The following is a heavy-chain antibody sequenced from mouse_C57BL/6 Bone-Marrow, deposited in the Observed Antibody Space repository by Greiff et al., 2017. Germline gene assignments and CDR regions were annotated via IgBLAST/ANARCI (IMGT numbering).Heavy chain of an antibody. CDR1: GFTFSDYY. CDR2: ISNGGGST. D-gene: IGHD1-1*01. J-gene: IGHJ3*01. V-gene: IGHV5-12*01. CDR3: ARPHYGRRGGFAY. Sequence: EVQRVESGGGLVQPGGSLKLSCAASGFTFSDYYMYWVRQTPETRLEWVAYISNGGGSTYYTDTVKGRFTISRDNAKNTLYLQMSRLKSEDTAMEYCARPHYGRRGGFAYWGQGTLVTVSA.